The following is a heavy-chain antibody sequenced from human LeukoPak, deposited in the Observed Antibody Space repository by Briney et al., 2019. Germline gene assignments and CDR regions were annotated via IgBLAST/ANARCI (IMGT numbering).Heavy chain of an antibody. Sequence: GGSLRLSCAASGFTFSSYSMNWVRQAPGKGLEWVSSISSSSSYIYYADSVKGRFTISRDNAKNTLYLQMNSLRAEDTAVYYCARVSRKGFDYWGQGTLVTVSS. CDR3: ARVSRKGFDY. CDR2: ISSSSSYI. V-gene: IGHV3-21*01. CDR1: GFTFSSYS. D-gene: IGHD1-14*01. J-gene: IGHJ4*01.